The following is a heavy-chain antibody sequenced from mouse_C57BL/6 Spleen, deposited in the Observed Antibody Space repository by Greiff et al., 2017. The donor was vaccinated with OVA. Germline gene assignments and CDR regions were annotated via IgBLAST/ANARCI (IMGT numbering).Heavy chain of an antibody. J-gene: IGHJ1*03. V-gene: IGHV1-26*01. Sequence: EVKLLESGPELVKPGASVKISCKASGYTFTDYYMNWVKQSHGKSLEWIGDINPNNGGTSYNQKFKGKATLTVDKSSSTAYMELRSLTSEDSAVYYCATINYGSQYFDVWGTGTTVTVSS. CDR1: GYTFTDYY. CDR3: ATINYGSQYFDV. CDR2: INPNNGGT. D-gene: IGHD1-1*01.